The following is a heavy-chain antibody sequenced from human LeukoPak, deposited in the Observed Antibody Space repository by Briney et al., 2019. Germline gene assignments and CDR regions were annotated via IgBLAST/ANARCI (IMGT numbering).Heavy chain of an antibody. CDR3: AKSGGGELGPVDY. V-gene: IGHV4-34*01. CDR1: GGSLSGYY. CDR2: IDHTGKI. Sequence: SETLSPTCAVYGGSLSGYYWTWIRQPPGKGLEWIGEIDHTGKINYNPSLKSRVTMSRDTSKNQFSLKLTSVTAADTAVYYCAKSGGGELGPVDYWGQGTLVTVSS. D-gene: IGHD7-27*01. J-gene: IGHJ4*02.